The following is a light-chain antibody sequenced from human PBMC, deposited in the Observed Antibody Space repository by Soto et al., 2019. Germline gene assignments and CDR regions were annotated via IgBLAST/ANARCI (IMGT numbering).Light chain of an antibody. CDR2: AAS. V-gene: IGKV1-39*01. J-gene: IGKJ1*01. CDR3: QQSYSTPRT. CDR1: QSISTY. Sequence: DIQMTQSPSSLSASVGDRVTITCRASQSISTYLNWYQQKPGKAPKLLIYAASTLQGGVPSRFSGSGSGTDFTLTISSLQPEDFATYYYQQSYSTPRTFGQGTRVEFK.